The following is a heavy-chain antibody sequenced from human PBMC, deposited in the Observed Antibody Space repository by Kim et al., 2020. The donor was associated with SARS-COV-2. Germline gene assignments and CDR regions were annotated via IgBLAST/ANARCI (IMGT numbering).Heavy chain of an antibody. D-gene: IGHD3-10*01. CDR3: ARSVGAKYYYGSGRMSAYFDY. J-gene: IGHJ4*02. CDR2: IYYSGST. CDR1: GGSISSYY. Sequence: SETLSLTCTVSGGSISSYYWSWIRQPPGKGLEWIGYIYYSGSTNYNPSLKSRVTISVDTSKNQFSLKLSSVTAADTAVYYCARSVGAKYYYGSGRMSAYFDYWGQGTLVTVSS. V-gene: IGHV4-59*01.